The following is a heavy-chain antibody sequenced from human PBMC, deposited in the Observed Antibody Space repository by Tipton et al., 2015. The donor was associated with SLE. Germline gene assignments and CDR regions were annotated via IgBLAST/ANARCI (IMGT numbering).Heavy chain of an antibody. Sequence: SLRLSCAASGFTFSSYSMNWVRQAPGKGLEWASSISSSSYIYYADSVKGRFTISRDNAKNSLYLQMNSLRAEDTAVYYCARDLFSYDFWSDWGQGTLVTVSS. D-gene: IGHD3-3*01. CDR3: ARDLFSYDFWSD. CDR2: ISSSSYI. V-gene: IGHV3-21*01. CDR1: GFTFSSYS. J-gene: IGHJ4*02.